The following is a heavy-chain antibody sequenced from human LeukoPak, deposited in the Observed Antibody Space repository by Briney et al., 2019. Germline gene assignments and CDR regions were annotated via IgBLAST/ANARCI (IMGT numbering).Heavy chain of an antibody. Sequence: PGGSLRLSCAASGFTFSSYSMSWVRQAPGKGLEWVSGINWNGGSTGYADSVKGRFTISRDNAKNSLYLQMNSLRAEDTALYYCARVTGGDRSYYMDVWGKGTTVTVSS. CDR3: ARVTGGDRSYYMDV. J-gene: IGHJ6*03. V-gene: IGHV3-20*04. CDR1: GFTFSSYS. CDR2: INWNGGST. D-gene: IGHD2-21*02.